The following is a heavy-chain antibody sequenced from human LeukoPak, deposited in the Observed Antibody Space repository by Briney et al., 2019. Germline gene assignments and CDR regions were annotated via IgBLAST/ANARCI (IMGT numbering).Heavy chain of an antibody. CDR2: IYYSGST. CDR1: GGSFSDFH. V-gene: IGHV4-30-4*08. D-gene: IGHD6-13*01. CDR3: ARVDSSSSNRYFDY. J-gene: IGHJ4*02. Sequence: SETLSLTCAVYGGSFSDFHWSWIRQPPGKGLEWIGYIYYSGSTYYNPSLKSRVTISVDTSKNQFSLKLSSVTAADTAVYYCARVDSSSSNRYFDYWGQGTLVTVSS.